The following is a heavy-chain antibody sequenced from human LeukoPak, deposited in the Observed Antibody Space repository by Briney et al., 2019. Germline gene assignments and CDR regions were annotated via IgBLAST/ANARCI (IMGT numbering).Heavy chain of an antibody. D-gene: IGHD3-10*01. CDR1: GFTFSSCS. V-gene: IGHV3-21*01. J-gene: IGHJ5*02. CDR2: ISSSSSYI. CDR3: ARDPYGSGAPAGS. Sequence: GGSLRLSCAASGFTFSSCSMNWVRQAPGKGLEWVSSISSSSSYIYYADSVKGRFTISRDNAKNSLYLQMNSLRAEDTAVYYCARDPYGSGAPAGSWGQGTLVTVSS.